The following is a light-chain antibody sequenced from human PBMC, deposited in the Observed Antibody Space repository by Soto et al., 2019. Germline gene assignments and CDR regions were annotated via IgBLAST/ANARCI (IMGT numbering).Light chain of an antibody. CDR2: GAA. Sequence: EIVLTQSPGTLSLSPGERATLSCRASQSVRSSHLAWYQQMPGQAPRLLIYGAANRATGIPDRFSGSGSGTDFTLSISRLEPEDYAVYYCQQYSSSPITFGGGTKVDIK. J-gene: IGKJ4*01. V-gene: IGKV3-20*01. CDR3: QQYSSSPIT. CDR1: QSVRSSH.